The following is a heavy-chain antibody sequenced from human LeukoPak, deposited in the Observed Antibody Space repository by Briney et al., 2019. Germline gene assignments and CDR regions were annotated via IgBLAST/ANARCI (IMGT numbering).Heavy chain of an antibody. Sequence: GGSLRLSCAASGFTFSSYWMSWVRQAPGKGLEWVANIKQDGSEKYYVDSVKGRFTISRDNAKTSLYLQMNSLRAEDTAVYYCAREVRGAYYYYMDVWGKGTTVTVSS. V-gene: IGHV3-7*01. D-gene: IGHD3-10*01. J-gene: IGHJ6*03. CDR1: GFTFSSYW. CDR3: AREVRGAYYYYMDV. CDR2: IKQDGSEK.